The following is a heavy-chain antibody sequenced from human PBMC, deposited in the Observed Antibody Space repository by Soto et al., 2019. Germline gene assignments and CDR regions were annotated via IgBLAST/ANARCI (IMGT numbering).Heavy chain of an antibody. D-gene: IGHD6-13*01. CDR1: GYSFTSYW. V-gene: IGHV5-10-1*01. J-gene: IGHJ6*02. CDR2: IDPSDSYT. CDR3: ARQLIAAAGNYYYYGMDV. Sequence: GESLKLSCKGSGYSFTSYWISWVRQMPGKGLGWMGRIDPSDSYTNYSPSFQGHVTISADKSISTAYLQWSSLKASDTAMYYYARQLIAAAGNYYYYGMDVWGQGTTVTVSS.